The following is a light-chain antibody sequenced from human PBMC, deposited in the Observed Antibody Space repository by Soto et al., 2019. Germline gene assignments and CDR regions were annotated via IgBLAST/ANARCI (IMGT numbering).Light chain of an antibody. V-gene: IGKV1-39*01. CDR1: QSISSY. CDR3: QQSYSTPST. Sequence: DIQMTQSPSSLSASVGDRVTITCRASQSISSYLNWYQQKPGKAPKLLIYAASSLQSGVPSRFSGSGSGTDFTLTISSLQPEYFATDYCQQSYSTPSTFGQGTKVEIK. CDR2: AAS. J-gene: IGKJ1*01.